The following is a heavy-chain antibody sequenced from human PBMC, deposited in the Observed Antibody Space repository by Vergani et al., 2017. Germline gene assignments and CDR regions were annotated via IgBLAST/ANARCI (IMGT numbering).Heavy chain of an antibody. D-gene: IGHD2-2*01. Sequence: VQVAESGGGLVQPGGSLRLSCAASGFTFSSYAMSWVRQVPGKGLEWVSGISGSGGNTYYANSVKGRFTISRDNSKNTLYLQMNSLRADDTAVYYCAKGVYCSSTSCYEGRGYYYGMGVWGQGTTVTFSS. J-gene: IGHJ6*02. V-gene: IGHV3-23*04. CDR3: AKGVYCSSTSCYEGRGYYYGMGV. CDR1: GFTFSSYA. CDR2: ISGSGGNT.